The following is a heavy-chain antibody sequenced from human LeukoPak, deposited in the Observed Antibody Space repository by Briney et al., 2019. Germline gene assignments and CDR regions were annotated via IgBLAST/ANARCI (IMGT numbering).Heavy chain of an antibody. CDR3: AVNGGFGDLEGYGMDV. J-gene: IGHJ6*02. D-gene: IGHD3-10*01. CDR2: INHSGST. CDR1: GGSFSGYY. Sequence: SETLSLTCAVYGGSFSGYYWSWIRQPPGKGLEWIGEINHSGSTNYNPSLKSRVTISVGTSKNQFSLKLSSVTAADTAVYYCAVNGGFGDLEGYGMDVWGQGTTVTVSS. V-gene: IGHV4-34*01.